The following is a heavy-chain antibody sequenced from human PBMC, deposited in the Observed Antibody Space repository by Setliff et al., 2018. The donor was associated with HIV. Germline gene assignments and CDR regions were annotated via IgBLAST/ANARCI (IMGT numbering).Heavy chain of an antibody. V-gene: IGHV3-48*03. CDR1: GLIFSSYE. CDR3: ARHPYGVFDY. J-gene: IGHJ4*02. D-gene: IGHD3-3*01. Sequence: GGSLRLSCAASGLIFSSYEMNWVRQAPGKGLEWISFIGGHGSIIHYADSVKGRFTISRDNAKNSVYLQMHSLRVEDTAVYYCARHPYGVFDYWGQGTLVTVSS. CDR2: IGGHGSII.